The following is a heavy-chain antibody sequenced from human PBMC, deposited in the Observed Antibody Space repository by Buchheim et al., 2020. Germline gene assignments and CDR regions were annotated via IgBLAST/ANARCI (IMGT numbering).Heavy chain of an antibody. CDR1: GYTFTSYY. V-gene: IGHV1-46*01. CDR2: INPIGGST. D-gene: IGHD3-3*01. Sequence: QVQLVQSGAEVKKPGASVKVSCKASGYTFTSYYMHWVRQAPGQGLEWLGIINPIGGSTSYAQKFQGRVTMTRDTSSSTVYMELSSLRSEDTAVYYCARVKYDFGSGYYTTEYYYYGMDVWGQGTT. J-gene: IGHJ6*02. CDR3: ARVKYDFGSGYYTTEYYYYGMDV.